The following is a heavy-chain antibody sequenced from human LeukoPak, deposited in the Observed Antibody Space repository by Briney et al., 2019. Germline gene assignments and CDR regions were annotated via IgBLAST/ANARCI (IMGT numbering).Heavy chain of an antibody. Sequence: SSETLSLTCTVSGGSISSYYWSWIRQPAGKGLEWIGRIYTSGSTNYNPSLKSRVTMSVDTSKNQFSLKLSSVTAADTAVYYCAREVRRSYGSGILIYFDYWGQGTLVTVSS. CDR1: GGSISSYY. CDR2: IYTSGST. CDR3: AREVRRSYGSGILIYFDY. V-gene: IGHV4-4*07. D-gene: IGHD3-10*01. J-gene: IGHJ4*02.